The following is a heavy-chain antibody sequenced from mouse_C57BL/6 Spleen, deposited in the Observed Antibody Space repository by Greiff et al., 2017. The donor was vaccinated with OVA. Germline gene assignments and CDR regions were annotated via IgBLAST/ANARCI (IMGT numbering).Heavy chain of an antibody. CDR2: ISYDGSN. V-gene: IGHV3-6*01. J-gene: IGHJ1*03. Sequence: EVKLQESGPGLVKPSQSLSLTCSVTGYSITSGYYWNWIRQFPGNKLEWMGYISYDGSNNYNPSLKNRISITRDTSKNQFFLKLNSVTTEDTATYYCARSLTVDWYFDVWGTGTTVTVSS. CDR1: GYSITSGYY. CDR3: ARSLTVDWYFDV. D-gene: IGHD4-1*01.